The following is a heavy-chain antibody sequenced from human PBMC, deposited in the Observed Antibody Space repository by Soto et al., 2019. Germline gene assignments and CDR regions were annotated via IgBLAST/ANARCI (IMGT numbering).Heavy chain of an antibody. CDR3: AKDIYNGGHHLGADY. V-gene: IGHV4-59*12. CDR1: GASIRSDY. D-gene: IGHD2-8*01. J-gene: IGHJ4*02. CDR2: IYDSERT. Sequence: SETLSLTCAVSGASIRSDYWSWIRQIPGRGLEWIGYIYDSERTNYNPSLRSRVTISADTSKNQFSLKVRSVTAADTAMYYCAKDIYNGGHHLGADYWGQGTLVTVSS.